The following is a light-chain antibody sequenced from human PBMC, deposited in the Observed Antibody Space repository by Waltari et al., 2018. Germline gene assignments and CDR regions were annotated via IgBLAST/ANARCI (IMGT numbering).Light chain of an antibody. Sequence: ETVMTQSPATLSVSPGERVTLSCRASQTIVDNLAWYQQRPGQPPRLLIYAASTRATGVPARFSGGGSGTESTLTISSLQSEDFAVYYCQQYRHWPLAFGGGTKVEI. CDR3: QQYRHWPLA. J-gene: IGKJ4*01. CDR2: AAS. V-gene: IGKV3-15*01. CDR1: QTIVDN.